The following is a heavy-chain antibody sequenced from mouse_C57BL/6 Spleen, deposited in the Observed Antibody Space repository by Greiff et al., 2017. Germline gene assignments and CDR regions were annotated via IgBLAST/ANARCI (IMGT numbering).Heavy chain of an antibody. CDR3: ASYGPLYAMDY. CDR2: INPSNGGT. V-gene: IGHV1-53*01. J-gene: IGHJ4*01. Sequence: QVQLQQPGTELVKPGASVKLSCKASGYTFTSYWMLWVKQRPGQGLEWIGKINPSNGGTNYNEKFKSKATLTVDKSSSTAYMQLSSLTSEDSAVYYCASYGPLYAMDYWGQGTSVTVSS. CDR1: GYTFTSYW. D-gene: IGHD1-1*02.